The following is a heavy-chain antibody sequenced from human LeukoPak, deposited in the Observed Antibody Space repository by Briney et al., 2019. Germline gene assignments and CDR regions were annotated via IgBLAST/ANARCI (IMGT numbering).Heavy chain of an antibody. CDR1: GGSISSYY. J-gene: IGHJ4*02. Sequence: SETLSLTCTVSGGSISSYYWSWIRQPPGKGLEWIGYIYYSGSTNYNPSHKSRVTISVDTSKNQFSLKLSSVTAADTAVYYCARATDGEIDYWGQGTLVTVSS. D-gene: IGHD4-17*01. V-gene: IGHV4-59*01. CDR2: IYYSGST. CDR3: ARATDGEIDY.